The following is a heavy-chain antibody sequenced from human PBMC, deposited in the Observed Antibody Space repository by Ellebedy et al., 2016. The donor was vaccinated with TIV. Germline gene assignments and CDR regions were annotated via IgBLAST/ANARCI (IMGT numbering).Heavy chain of an antibody. D-gene: IGHD5-18*01. CDR3: ARGYSVLYSYGSLDVFDI. CDR2: IKQDENEQ. CDR1: GFTFSYYW. V-gene: IGHV3-7*01. J-gene: IGHJ3*02. Sequence: PGGSLRLSCAASGFTFSYYWMSWVRQAPGKGLEWVANIKQDENEQYYVDSVKGRFNISRDNTKNSLYLQMNSLRAEDTAVYYCARGYSVLYSYGSLDVFDIWGQGTMVTVSS.